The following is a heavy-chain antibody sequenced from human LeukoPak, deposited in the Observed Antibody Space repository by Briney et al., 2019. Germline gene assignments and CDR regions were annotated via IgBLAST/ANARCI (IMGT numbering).Heavy chain of an antibody. Sequence: SETLSLTCTVSGDSISSGDYYWSWIRQPAGKGLEWIGLIYTSGSTNYNPSLRSRVTMSVDTSKNQFSLKLSSVTAADTAVHYCARDRPYSGNHPQYFDYWGQGTLVTVSS. V-gene: IGHV4-61*02. CDR3: ARDRPYSGNHPQYFDY. D-gene: IGHD1-26*01. CDR2: IYTSGST. J-gene: IGHJ4*02. CDR1: GDSISSGDYY.